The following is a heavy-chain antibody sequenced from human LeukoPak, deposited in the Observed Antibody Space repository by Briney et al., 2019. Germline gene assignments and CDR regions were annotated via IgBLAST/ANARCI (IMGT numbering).Heavy chain of an antibody. V-gene: IGHV1-69*13. J-gene: IGHJ6*02. Sequence: EASVKVSCKASGGTFSTYAISWVRQAPGQGLEWMGGIIPIFGTANYAQKFQGRVTITADESTSTAYMELSSLRSEDTAVYYCAKATSTLYYYYGMDVWGQGTTVTVSS. D-gene: IGHD2-2*01. CDR3: AKATSTLYYYYGMDV. CDR1: GGTFSTYA. CDR2: IIPIFGTA.